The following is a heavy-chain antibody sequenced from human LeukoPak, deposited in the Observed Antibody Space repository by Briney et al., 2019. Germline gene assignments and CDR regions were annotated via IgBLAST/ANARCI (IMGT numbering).Heavy chain of an antibody. CDR3: ARDGFLESANWFDP. Sequence: SQTLSLTCTVSGGSISSGSYYWSWIRQPAGKGLEWIGRIYTSGSTNYNPSLKGRVTISVDTSKNQFSLKLSSVTAADTAVYYCARDGFLESANWFDPWGQGTLVTVSS. J-gene: IGHJ5*02. CDR1: GGSISSGSYY. D-gene: IGHD3-3*01. V-gene: IGHV4-61*02. CDR2: IYTSGST.